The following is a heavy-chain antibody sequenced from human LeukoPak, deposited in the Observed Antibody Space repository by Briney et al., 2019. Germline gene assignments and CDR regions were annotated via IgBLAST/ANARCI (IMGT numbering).Heavy chain of an antibody. CDR3: ARGVGYYYYYMDV. V-gene: IGHV4-59*01. D-gene: IGHD1-26*01. CDR1: GVSISSYY. Sequence: SETLSLTCTVSGVSISSYYWSWIRQPPGKGLEWIGYIYYSGSTKYNPSLKSRVTISVDTSKNQFSLKLSSVTAADTAVYYCARGVGYYYYYMDVWGKGTTVTISS. CDR2: IYYSGST. J-gene: IGHJ6*03.